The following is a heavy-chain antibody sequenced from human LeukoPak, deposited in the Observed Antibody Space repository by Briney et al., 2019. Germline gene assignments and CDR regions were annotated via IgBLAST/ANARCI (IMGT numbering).Heavy chain of an antibody. J-gene: IGHJ4*02. D-gene: IGHD5-12*01. CDR1: GGSVNSGTYY. V-gene: IGHV4-61*01. Sequence: SETLSLTCTVSGGSVNSGTYYWSWIRQPPGKGLEWIGYISYSGSTNYNPSLKSRVTISVDTSKNQFSLKLSSVTAADTAVYYCAKDIVATMASYYFDYWGQGTLVTVSS. CDR2: ISYSGST. CDR3: AKDIVATMASYYFDY.